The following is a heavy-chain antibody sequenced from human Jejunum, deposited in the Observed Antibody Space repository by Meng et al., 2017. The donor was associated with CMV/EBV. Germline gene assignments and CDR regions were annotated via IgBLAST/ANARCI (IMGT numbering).Heavy chain of an antibody. J-gene: IGHJ4*02. CDR3: ARVEVGITSRDY. CDR2: ISAYNGNT. CDR1: GFIFTSYA. V-gene: IGHV1-18*01. D-gene: IGHD1-26*01. Sequence: QVQLVQSGAEVKKPGASVKVSCEASGFIFTSYAISWVRQAPGQGLQYMGWISAYNGNTNYAQELQGRVTMTTDTSTSTAYMELRSLRSDDTAVYYCARVEVGITSRDYWGQGTLVTVSS.